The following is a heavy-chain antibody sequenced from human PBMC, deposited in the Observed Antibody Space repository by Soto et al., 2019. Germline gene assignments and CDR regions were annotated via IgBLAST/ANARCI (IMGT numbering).Heavy chain of an antibody. D-gene: IGHD4-17*01. CDR1: GGTFSSYA. Sequence: QVQLVQSGAEVKKPGSSVKVSCKASGGTFSSYAINWVRQAPGQGLEWMGGIIPIFGTANSAQKFQGRVTITADDSTSTAYMELSSLRSEDTAVYYCARMAYGGNSRYFDYWGQGTLVTVSS. CDR2: IIPIFGTA. V-gene: IGHV1-69*12. CDR3: ARMAYGGNSRYFDY. J-gene: IGHJ4*02.